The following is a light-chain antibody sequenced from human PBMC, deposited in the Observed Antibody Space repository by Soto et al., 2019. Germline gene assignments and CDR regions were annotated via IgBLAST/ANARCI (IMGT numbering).Light chain of an antibody. J-gene: IGKJ2*01. CDR2: GAS. Sequence: EIVLTQSPGTLSLSPGQRATLSCRASQSVSSSSLAWYQQRPGQAPRLLIYGASRRATGIPDGFSGSVSGTDFTLTISRLEPEDFAVHSCQLYGPSTKYTFGQGTKVDI. CDR1: QSVSSSS. CDR3: QLYGPSTKYT. V-gene: IGKV3-20*01.